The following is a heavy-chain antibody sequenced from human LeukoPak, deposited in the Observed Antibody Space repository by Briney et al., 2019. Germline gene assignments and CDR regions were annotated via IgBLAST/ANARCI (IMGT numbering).Heavy chain of an antibody. V-gene: IGHV3-7*01. CDR2: IKQDGSER. J-gene: IGHJ4*02. CDR1: GFTFSSYW. CDR3: ARDAVDTAMVGYSDY. D-gene: IGHD5-18*01. Sequence: PGGSLRLSCVASGFTFSSYWMSWVRRAPGKGLEWVANIKQDGSERNYVDSVKGRFTISRDNAKNSLYLQMNSLGAGDTAVYYCARDAVDTAMVGYSDYWGQGTLVTVSS.